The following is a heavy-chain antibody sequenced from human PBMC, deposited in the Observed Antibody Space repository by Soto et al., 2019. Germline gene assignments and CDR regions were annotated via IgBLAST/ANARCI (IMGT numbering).Heavy chain of an antibody. CDR2: INPNSGGT. Sequence: ASVKVSCKASGYTFTGYYMHWVRQAPGQGLEWMGWINPNSGGTNYAQKFQGRVTMTRDTSISTAYMELSRLRSDDTAVYYCAKDQYGSGSSYYGMDVWGQGTTVTVSS. D-gene: IGHD3-10*01. J-gene: IGHJ6*02. CDR1: GYTFTGYY. CDR3: AKDQYGSGSSYYGMDV. V-gene: IGHV1-2*02.